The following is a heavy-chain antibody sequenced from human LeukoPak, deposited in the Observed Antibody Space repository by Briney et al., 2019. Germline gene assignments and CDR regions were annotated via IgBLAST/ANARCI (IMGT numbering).Heavy chain of an antibody. Sequence: PSETLSLTCTVSGASISSGSYYWSWIRQPAGKGLEWIGRIYTSGSTNYNPSLKSRVTISVDTSKNQFSLKLSSVTAADTAVYYCAREATAMVTGYYYYYMDVWGKGTTVTVSS. CDR3: AREATAMVTGYYYYYMDV. V-gene: IGHV4-61*02. CDR1: GASISSGSYY. D-gene: IGHD5-18*01. CDR2: IYTSGST. J-gene: IGHJ6*03.